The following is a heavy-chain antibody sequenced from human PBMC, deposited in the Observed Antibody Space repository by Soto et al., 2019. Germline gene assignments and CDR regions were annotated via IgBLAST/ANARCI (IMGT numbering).Heavy chain of an antibody. D-gene: IGHD6-13*01. J-gene: IGHJ4*02. CDR3: ARFAYPAAGFYYFDY. CDR1: GGSFSGYY. V-gene: IGHV4-34*01. Sequence: PSETLSLTCAVYGGSFSGYYWTWIRQAPGKGLEWIGEINHSVGTNYNSSLKSRVAISVDTSKNQFSLILYSVTAADTAVYYCARFAYPAAGFYYFDYWGQGTLVTV. CDR2: INHSVGT.